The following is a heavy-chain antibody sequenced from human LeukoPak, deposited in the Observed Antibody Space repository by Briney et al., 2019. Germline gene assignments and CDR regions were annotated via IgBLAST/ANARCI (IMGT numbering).Heavy chain of an antibody. J-gene: IGHJ3*02. Sequence: SETLSLTCTVSGGSISSGDYYWSWIRQPPGKGLEWIGYIYYSGSTYYNPSLKSRVTISVDTSKNQFSLKLSSVTAADTAVYYCAREASDIVATIVGGAENAFDIWGQGAMVTVSS. D-gene: IGHD5-12*01. V-gene: IGHV4-30-4*08. CDR1: GGSISSGDYY. CDR3: AREASDIVATIVGGAENAFDI. CDR2: IYYSGST.